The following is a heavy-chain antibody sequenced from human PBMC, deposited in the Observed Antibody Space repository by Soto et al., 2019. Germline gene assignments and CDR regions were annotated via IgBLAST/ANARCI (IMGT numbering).Heavy chain of an antibody. CDR3: ARDEGYKWNYGGSWFDP. CDR1: GYTFTSYG. J-gene: IGHJ5*02. V-gene: IGHV1-18*01. Sequence: QVQLVQSGAEVKKPGASVKVSCKASGYTFTSYGISWVRQAPGQGLEWMGWISAYNGNTNYAQKLQGRVTMTTDTSTITAYMELRSLRSDDTAVYYCARDEGYKWNYGGSWFDPWGQGTLVTVSS. CDR2: ISAYNGNT. D-gene: IGHD1-7*01.